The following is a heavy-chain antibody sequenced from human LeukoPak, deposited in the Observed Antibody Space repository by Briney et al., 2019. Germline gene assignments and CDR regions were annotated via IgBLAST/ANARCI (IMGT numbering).Heavy chain of an antibody. D-gene: IGHD1-1*01. Sequence: KTSETLSLTCAVYGGSFSDYNWSWLRQSPEKGLEWIGEINDSGRTHYNPSLKSRVTIPVDTAKYQFSLSLSSLTAADTAVYYCARGLDLEGLDYWGQGTLVTVSS. CDR1: GGSFSDYN. V-gene: IGHV4-34*01. CDR2: INDSGRT. J-gene: IGHJ4*02. CDR3: ARGLDLEGLDY.